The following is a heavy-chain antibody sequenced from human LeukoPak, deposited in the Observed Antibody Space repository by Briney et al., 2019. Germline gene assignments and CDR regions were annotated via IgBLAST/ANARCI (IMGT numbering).Heavy chain of an antibody. CDR3: ARHPAPGIAAAGRYAFDY. D-gene: IGHD6-13*01. V-gene: IGHV4-39*01. CDR1: GGSFSSSSYY. Sequence: SETLSLTCTVSGGSFSSSSYYWGWLRQPPGKGLEWIGSIYYSGSTYYNPSLKSRVTISVDTSKDQLSLKLSSVTAADTAVYYGARHPAPGIAAAGRYAFDYWGQGTLVTVSS. J-gene: IGHJ4*02. CDR2: IYYSGST.